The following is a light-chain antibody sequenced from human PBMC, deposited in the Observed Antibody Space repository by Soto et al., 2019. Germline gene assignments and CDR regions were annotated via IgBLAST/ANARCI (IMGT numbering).Light chain of an antibody. CDR2: AAS. CDR3: QQTYSTLRT. J-gene: IGKJ1*01. Sequence: DIQMTQSPSSLSASVGDRVTITCRASQSISSYLNWYQQKPGKAPNLLIYAASSLQSGVPSRFSGSGSATDVTLTISSLQPEDFATYYCQQTYSTLRTFGQGTKVEIK. V-gene: IGKV1-39*01. CDR1: QSISSY.